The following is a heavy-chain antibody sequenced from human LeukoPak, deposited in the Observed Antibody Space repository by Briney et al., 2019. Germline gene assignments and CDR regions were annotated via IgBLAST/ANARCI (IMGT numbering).Heavy chain of an antibody. CDR1: GGSISSSSYY. CDR3: ARSTRFRWSGYSFDY. CDR2: IYYSGST. V-gene: IGHV4-39*01. Sequence: SETLSLTCTVSGGSISSSSYYWGWIRQPPGKGLEWIGSIYYSGSTYYNPPLKSRVTISVDTSKNQFSLKLSSVTAADTAVYYCARSTRFRWSGYSFDYWGQGTLVTVSS. D-gene: IGHD3-3*01. J-gene: IGHJ4*02.